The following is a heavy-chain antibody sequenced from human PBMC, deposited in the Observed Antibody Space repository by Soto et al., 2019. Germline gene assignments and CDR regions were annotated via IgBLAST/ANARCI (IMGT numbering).Heavy chain of an antibody. CDR2: IYYSGST. D-gene: IGHD1-26*01. Sequence: SETLSLTCTVSGVSISGSRYYWGWIRQPPGRGLEWIGNIYYSGSTYYTPALKSRVTLSVDTSKNQFSLTLNSVTAADTAVYYCARGGIPPSGYGIAYAMDFWGQGTTVTVSS. V-gene: IGHV4-39*01. CDR3: ARGGIPPSGYGIAYAMDF. J-gene: IGHJ6*02. CDR1: GVSISGSRYY.